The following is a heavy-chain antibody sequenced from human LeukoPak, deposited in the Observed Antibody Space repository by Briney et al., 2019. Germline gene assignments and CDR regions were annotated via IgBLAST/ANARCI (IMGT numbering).Heavy chain of an antibody. CDR2: ISGSGGNT. CDR1: GFTFSSYA. D-gene: IGHD2-2*01. CDR3: ASSRTAASSNWFDP. Sequence: PGGSLRLSCAASGFTFSSYAMSWVRQAPGKGLEWVSAISGSGGNTYYADSVKGRFTISRDNSKNTLYLQMNSLRTEDTAVYYCASSRTAASSNWFDPWGQGTLVTVSS. V-gene: IGHV3-23*01. J-gene: IGHJ5*02.